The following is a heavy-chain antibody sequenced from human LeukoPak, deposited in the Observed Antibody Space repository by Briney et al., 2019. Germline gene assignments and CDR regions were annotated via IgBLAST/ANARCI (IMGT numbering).Heavy chain of an antibody. J-gene: IGHJ5*02. Sequence: PSETLSLTCTVSGGSISSGGYYWSWIPQHPGKGLEWIGYIYYSGSTYYNPSLKSRVTISVDTSKNQFSLKLSSVTAADTAVYYCARVPYYYGSGSYRAFDPWGQGTLVTVSS. D-gene: IGHD3-10*01. CDR3: ARVPYYYGSGSYRAFDP. CDR2: IYYSGST. V-gene: IGHV4-31*03. CDR1: GGSISSGGYY.